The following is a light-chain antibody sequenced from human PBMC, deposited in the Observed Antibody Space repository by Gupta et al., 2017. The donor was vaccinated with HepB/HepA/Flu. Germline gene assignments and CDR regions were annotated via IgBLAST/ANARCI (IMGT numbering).Light chain of an antibody. CDR3: QQRSNWPWT. Sequence: EIVLTQSPATLSLSPGERATLSCRASQSVSSYLAWYQQKLGQAPRLLIYDASNRATGIPARFSGSGSGTEFTLTISSLEPEDFAVYYCQQRSNWPWTFGQGTKVEIK. CDR2: DAS. CDR1: QSVSSY. V-gene: IGKV3-11*01. J-gene: IGKJ1*01.